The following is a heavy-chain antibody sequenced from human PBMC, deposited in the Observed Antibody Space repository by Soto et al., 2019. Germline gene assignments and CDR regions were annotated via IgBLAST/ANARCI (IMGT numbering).Heavy chain of an antibody. V-gene: IGHV4-4*02. J-gene: IGHJ5*02. D-gene: IGHD5-18*01. CDR2: IYHSGST. Sequence: TLSLTCAVSGGSISSSNWWSWVRQPPGKGLEWIGEIYHSGSTNYNPSLKSRVTISVDKSKNQFSLKLSSVTAADTAVYYCARDHVVTAMVTRFDPWGQGTLVTVSS. CDR1: GGSISSSNW. CDR3: ARDHVVTAMVTRFDP.